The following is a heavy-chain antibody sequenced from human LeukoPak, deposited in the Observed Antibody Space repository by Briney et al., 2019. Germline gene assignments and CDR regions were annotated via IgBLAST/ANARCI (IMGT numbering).Heavy chain of an antibody. V-gene: IGHV3-33*01. CDR1: EFSLSDYG. J-gene: IGHJ5*02. Sequence: GGSLRLSCASSEFSLSDYGMHWVRQAPGKGLEWVAVMWYDGSRALHADSVKGRFTISRDISKNTLYLQMNSLRAEDTAVYYCARGSDIVVVVAARGFDWFDPWGQGTLVTVSS. CDR2: MWYDGSRA. D-gene: IGHD2-15*01. CDR3: ARGSDIVVVVAARGFDWFDP.